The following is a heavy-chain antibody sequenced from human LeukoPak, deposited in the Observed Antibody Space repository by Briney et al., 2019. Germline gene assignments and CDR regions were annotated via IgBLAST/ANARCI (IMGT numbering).Heavy chain of an antibody. CDR2: ISNTGSTI. Sequence: GGSLRLSCAASGFTLSNYTMNWVRQTPGKGLEWVSYISNTGSTIHYADSVKGRFTVSRDNGKNSLFLQMNGLRVEDTGVYYCARAVVAWLDPWGQGTLVTVSS. CDR1: GFTLSNYT. J-gene: IGHJ5*02. CDR3: ARAVVAWLDP. V-gene: IGHV3-48*04. D-gene: IGHD3-22*01.